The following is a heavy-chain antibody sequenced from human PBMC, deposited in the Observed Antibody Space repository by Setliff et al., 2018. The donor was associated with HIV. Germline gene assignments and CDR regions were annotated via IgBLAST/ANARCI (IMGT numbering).Heavy chain of an antibody. CDR2: ISSSSNTI. D-gene: IGHD2-15*01. CDR1: GFTFSSYA. V-gene: IGHV3-48*04. Sequence: PGGSLRLSCAASGFTFSSYAMHWVRQAPGKGLEWISYISSSSNTIYYADSVKGRFTISRDNTKNSLYLQMNSLRAEDTAVYYCARKLLTRPNYYGMDVWGQGTTVTVSS. CDR3: ARKLLTRPNYYGMDV. J-gene: IGHJ6*02.